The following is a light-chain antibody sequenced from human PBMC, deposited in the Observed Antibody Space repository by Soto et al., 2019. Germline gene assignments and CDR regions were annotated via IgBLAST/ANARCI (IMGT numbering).Light chain of an antibody. CDR2: GNS. CDR1: SSNIGAGYD. V-gene: IGLV1-40*01. Sequence: SVLTQPPSVSGAPGQRVTISCTGSSSNIGAGYDVHWYLQIPGTAPKILIYGNSNRPSGVPDRFSGSKSGTSASLAITGLQAEDEADYYCQSYDSSLSAHVFGTGTKV. CDR3: QSYDSSLSAHV. J-gene: IGLJ1*01.